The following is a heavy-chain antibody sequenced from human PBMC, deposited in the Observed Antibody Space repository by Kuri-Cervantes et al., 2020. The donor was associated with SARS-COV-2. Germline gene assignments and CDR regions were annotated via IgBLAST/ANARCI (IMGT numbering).Heavy chain of an antibody. Sequence: GGSLRLSCAASGFTFSNHAFHWVRQAPGKGLEWVALKAFDERDTHYADSVKGGFTLSRDNSKNALYLQMNSLRPEDTALYYCARERYIMVGGVILRSEFDYWGQGTLVTVSS. CDR3: ARERYIMVGGVILRSEFDY. D-gene: IGHD3-10*01. J-gene: IGHJ4*02. CDR1: GFTFSNHA. V-gene: IGHV3-30*04. CDR2: KAFDERDT.